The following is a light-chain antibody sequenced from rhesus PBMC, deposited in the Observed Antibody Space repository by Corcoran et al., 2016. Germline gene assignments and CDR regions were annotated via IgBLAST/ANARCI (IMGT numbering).Light chain of an antibody. CDR3: KQFKSYLS. CDR1: QSINNY. Sequence: DIQMTQSPSSLSASVGDRVTITCRASQSINNYLNWYQQEPGKAPTLLIYSATSLQSGVPSRFRGRGSGTEFTLTISSLQPEDSATYYGKQFKSYLSFGQGTKVEIK. V-gene: IGKV1-41*01. CDR2: SAT. J-gene: IGKJ2*01.